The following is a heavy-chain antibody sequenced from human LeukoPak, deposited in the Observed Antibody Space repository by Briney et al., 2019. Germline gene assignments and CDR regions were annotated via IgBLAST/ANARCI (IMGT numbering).Heavy chain of an antibody. J-gene: IGHJ4*02. CDR1: GGTFSSYA. V-gene: IGHV1-69*05. Sequence: WASVKVSCKASGGTFSSYAISWVRQAPGQGLEWMGGIIPIFGTANCAQKFQGRVTITTDESTSTAYMELSSLRSEDAAVYYCARAVVSGYGGNGYFDYWGQGTLVTVSS. CDR3: ARAVVSGYGGNGYFDY. CDR2: IIPIFGTA. D-gene: IGHD4-23*01.